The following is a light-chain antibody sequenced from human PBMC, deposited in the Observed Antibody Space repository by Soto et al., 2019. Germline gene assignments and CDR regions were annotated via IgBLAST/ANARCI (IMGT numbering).Light chain of an antibody. V-gene: IGLV2-23*01. CDR1: SSDVGTYNL. Sequence: SALTQPASVSGSPGQSITIACTGTSSDVGTYNLVSWYQQYPGKAPKLMIYEGSKRPSGVSNRFSGSKSGNTASLTVSGLQAEDEADYYCCSYAGFSYVFGTGTKVTVL. CDR2: EGS. CDR3: CSYAGFSYV. J-gene: IGLJ1*01.